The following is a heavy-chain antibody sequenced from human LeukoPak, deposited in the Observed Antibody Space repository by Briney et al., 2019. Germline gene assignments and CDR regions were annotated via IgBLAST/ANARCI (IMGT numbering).Heavy chain of an antibody. CDR2: INPSGGST. Sequence: ASVKVSCKASGYTFTSYYMHWVRQAPGQGLEWMGIINPSGGSTSYAQKFQGRVTMTRDTSISTAYMELSRLRSDDTAVYYCARPENNWKPFDYWGQGTLVTVSS. J-gene: IGHJ4*02. CDR1: GYTFTSYY. CDR3: ARPENNWKPFDY. V-gene: IGHV1-46*01. D-gene: IGHD1-20*01.